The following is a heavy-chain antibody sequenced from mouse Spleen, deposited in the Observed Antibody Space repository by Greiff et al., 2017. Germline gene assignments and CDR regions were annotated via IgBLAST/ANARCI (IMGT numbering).Heavy chain of an antibody. CDR1: GSTFSSYG. CDR2: INSNGGST. Sequence: EVHLVESGGGLVQPGGSLNLSCAASGSTFSSYGMSWVRQTPDKRLELVATINSNGGSTYYPDSVKGRFTISRDNAKNTLYLQMSSLKSEDTAMYYCARDNYGSSLDYGGQGTTLTVSS. J-gene: IGHJ2*01. D-gene: IGHD1-1*01. V-gene: IGHV5-6-3*01. CDR3: ARDNYGSSLDY.